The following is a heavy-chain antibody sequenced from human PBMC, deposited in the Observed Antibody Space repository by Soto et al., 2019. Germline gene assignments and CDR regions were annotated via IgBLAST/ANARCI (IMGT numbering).Heavy chain of an antibody. Sequence: ASVKVSCKVSGYTLTELSMHWVRQAPGKGLEWMGGFDPEDGETIYAQKFQGRVTMTEDTSTDTAYMELSSLRSEDTAVYYCAKSVKGKRYYDFWSGQLNRYYYYYGMDVWGQGTTVTVSS. J-gene: IGHJ6*02. D-gene: IGHD3-3*01. CDR1: GYTLTELS. CDR2: FDPEDGET. CDR3: AKSVKGKRYYDFWSGQLNRYYYYYGMDV. V-gene: IGHV1-24*01.